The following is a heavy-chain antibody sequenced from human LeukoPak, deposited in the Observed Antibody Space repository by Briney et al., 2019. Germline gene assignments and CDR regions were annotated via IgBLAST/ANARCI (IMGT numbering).Heavy chain of an antibody. V-gene: IGHV3-9*02. J-gene: IGHJ6*02. D-gene: IGHD3-3*01. Sequence: GRSLRLSCAASGFTSDDYAMHWVRQAPGKGLEWVSGISWNSGSIGYADSVKGRFTISRDNAKNSLYLQMNSLRAEDTALYYCAKDIKGGDFWSGYSSYYYYGMDVWGQGTTVTVSS. CDR3: AKDIKGGDFWSGYSSYYYYGMDV. CDR1: GFTSDDYA. CDR2: ISWNSGSI.